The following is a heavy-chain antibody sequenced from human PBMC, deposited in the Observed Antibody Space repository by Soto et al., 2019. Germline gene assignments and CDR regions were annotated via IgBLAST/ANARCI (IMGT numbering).Heavy chain of an antibody. Sequence: QVHLVQSGAEVKKPGASVQVSCKASGYTFTDYFIHWVRQAPGQGLEWMGWINPKSGGTMYAQRFQGRVTMTRDTSISTAYMELTRLRSDDTAVYYCVGEESTVDWFDPWGQGTLVTVSS. V-gene: IGHV1-2*02. D-gene: IGHD2-21*01. CDR2: INPKSGGT. CDR1: GYTFTDYF. J-gene: IGHJ5*02. CDR3: VGEESTVDWFDP.